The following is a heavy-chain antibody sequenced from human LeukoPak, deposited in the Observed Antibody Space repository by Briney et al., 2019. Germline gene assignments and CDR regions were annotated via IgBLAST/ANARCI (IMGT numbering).Heavy chain of an antibody. Sequence: PSETLSLTCTVSGGSISSYYWSWIRQPPGKGLEWIGYIYYSGSTNYNPSLKSRVTISVDTSKNQFSLKLSSVTAADTAVYYCARVGEWFGEPDYWGQGTLVTVSS. J-gene: IGHJ4*02. V-gene: IGHV4-59*01. CDR2: IYYSGST. D-gene: IGHD3-10*01. CDR3: ARVGEWFGEPDY. CDR1: GGSISSYY.